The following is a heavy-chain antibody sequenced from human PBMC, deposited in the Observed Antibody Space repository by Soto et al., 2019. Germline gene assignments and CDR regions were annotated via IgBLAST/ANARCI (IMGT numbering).Heavy chain of an antibody. J-gene: IGHJ5*02. Sequence: QVQLQQWGAGLLKPSETLSLTCAVYGGSFSGYYWSWIRQPPGKGLEWIGEINHSGSTNYNPSLKSRVTISVDTSKNQFSLKLSSVTAADTAVYYCARGQQSLWSRNWFDPWGQGTLVTVSS. CDR2: INHSGST. V-gene: IGHV4-34*01. CDR1: GGSFSGYY. D-gene: IGHD2-8*02. CDR3: ARGQQSLWSRNWFDP.